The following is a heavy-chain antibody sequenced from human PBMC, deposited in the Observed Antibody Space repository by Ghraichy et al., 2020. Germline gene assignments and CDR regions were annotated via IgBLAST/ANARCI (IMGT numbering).Heavy chain of an antibody. CDR2: IGTAGDT. CDR1: GFTFSSYD. D-gene: IGHD3-22*01. Sequence: GSLRLSCAASGFTFSSYDMHWVRQATGKGLEWVSAIGTAGDTYYPGSVKGRFTISRENAKNSLYLQMNSLRAGDTAVYYCARALYYYDSSGAAPGGMDVWGQGTTVTVSS. V-gene: IGHV3-13*01. CDR3: ARALYYYDSSGAAPGGMDV. J-gene: IGHJ6*02.